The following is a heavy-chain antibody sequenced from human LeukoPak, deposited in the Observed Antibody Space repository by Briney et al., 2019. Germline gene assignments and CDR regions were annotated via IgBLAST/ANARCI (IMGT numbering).Heavy chain of an antibody. V-gene: IGHV4-4*07. Sequence: SETLSLTCTVSGGSISSYYWTWIRQPAGKGLEWIGRIYTSGITNYNPSLKSRVTMSVDTSKNQFSLKLSSVTASDTAVYYCARDVHYDSSGYYRDYWGQGTLVTVSS. J-gene: IGHJ4*02. CDR2: IYTSGIT. D-gene: IGHD3-22*01. CDR3: ARDVHYDSSGYYRDY. CDR1: GGSISSYY.